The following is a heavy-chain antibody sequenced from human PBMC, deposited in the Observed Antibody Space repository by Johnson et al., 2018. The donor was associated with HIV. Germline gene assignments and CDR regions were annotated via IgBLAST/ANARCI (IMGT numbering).Heavy chain of an antibody. J-gene: IGHJ3*02. CDR1: GFTFSTYD. V-gene: IGHV3-13*04. CDR3: AKEERHAFDI. CDR2: IDTAGGT. Sequence: VQLVESGGGLVQPGGSPSLSCAASGFTFSTYDMHWVRQATGKGLEWVSAIDTAGGTYYSGSVKGRFTISRDNSKNTLYLQMNSLRAEDTAVYYCAKEERHAFDIWGQGTMVTVSS.